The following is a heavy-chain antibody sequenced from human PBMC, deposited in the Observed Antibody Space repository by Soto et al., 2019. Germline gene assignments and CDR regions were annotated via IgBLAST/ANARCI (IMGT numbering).Heavy chain of an antibody. CDR2: IIPIFGTA. CDR1: RGTFSSYA. CDR3: ARGDEYYDILTGYYDFDY. J-gene: IGHJ4*02. Sequence: QVQLVQSGAEVKKPGSSVKVSCKASRGTFSSYAISWVRQAPGQGLEWMGGIIPIFGTANYAQKFQGRVTITAVESTSTAYMELSSLRSEDTAVYYCARGDEYYDILTGYYDFDYWGQGTLVTVSS. D-gene: IGHD3-9*01. V-gene: IGHV1-69*01.